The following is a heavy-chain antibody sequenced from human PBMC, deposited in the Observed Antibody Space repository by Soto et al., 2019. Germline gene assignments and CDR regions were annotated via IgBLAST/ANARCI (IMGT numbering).Heavy chain of an antibody. CDR1: GLIFSNYG. V-gene: IGHV3-33*01. J-gene: IGHJ4*02. CDR3: ARSIIGTGFYLDY. D-gene: IGHD1-1*01. Sequence: QVQVVESGGGVVQPGRSLRRSCVASGLIFSNYGMHWVRQAPGKGLEWVAVIWYDGSNQYYADSVKGRFTISRDNSKNTLYLQMNSLRAEDTAVYYCARSIIGTGFYLDYWGPGTLVTVSS. CDR2: IWYDGSNQ.